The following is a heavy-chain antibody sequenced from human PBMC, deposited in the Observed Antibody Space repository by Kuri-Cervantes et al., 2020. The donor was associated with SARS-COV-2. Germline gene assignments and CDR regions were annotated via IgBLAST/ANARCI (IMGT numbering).Heavy chain of an antibody. CDR3: ARNLKDSSGHFDY. Sequence: SETLSLTCTVSGGSISSYYWSWIRQPPGKGLEWIGYIYYSGSTNYNPSLKSRVTISVDTSKNQFSLKLSSVTAADTAVYYCARNLKDSSGHFDYWGQGTLVTVSS. J-gene: IGHJ4*02. CDR2: IYYSGST. CDR1: GGSISSYY. D-gene: IGHD6-19*01. V-gene: IGHV4-59*08.